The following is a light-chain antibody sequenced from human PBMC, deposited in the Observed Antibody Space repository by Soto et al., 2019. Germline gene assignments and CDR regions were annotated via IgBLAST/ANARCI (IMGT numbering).Light chain of an antibody. CDR3: QKYNSAPLT. CDR2: AAS. V-gene: IGKV1-27*01. Sequence: DIQMTQSPSSLSASLGDIVTITWRASQSIGVYLAWFQQKPGKVPRLLIYAASALQSGVPSRFSGGGSGTDFTLTITSLQPEDVATYYCQKYNSAPLTFGGGTQVEIK. CDR1: QSIGVY. J-gene: IGKJ4*01.